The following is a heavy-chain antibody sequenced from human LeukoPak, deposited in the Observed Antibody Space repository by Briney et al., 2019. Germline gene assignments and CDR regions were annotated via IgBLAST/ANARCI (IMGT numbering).Heavy chain of an antibody. CDR2: IRYDGSNK. CDR3: VKDNPLDY. J-gene: IGHJ4*02. Sequence: GGSLRLSCAASGFTFKSYGMLWVRQAPGKGLEWVAFIRYDGSNKYYADSVKGRFTISRDNSKNTLYLQMNSLRAEDTALYYCVKDNPLDYWGQGTLVIVSS. V-gene: IGHV3-30*02. D-gene: IGHD1-14*01. CDR1: GFTFKSYG.